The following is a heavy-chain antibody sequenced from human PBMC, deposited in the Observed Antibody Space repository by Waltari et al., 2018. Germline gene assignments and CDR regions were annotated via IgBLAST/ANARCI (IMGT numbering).Heavy chain of an antibody. CDR3: ASSYDSSGYYAENWFDP. J-gene: IGHJ5*02. Sequence: QVQLVQSGAEVKKPGASVKVSCKASGYTFTSYYMHWVRPAPGQGLEWMGIINPSGGSTSYAQKFQGRVTMTRDTSTSTVYMELSSLRSEDTAVYYCASSYDSSGYYAENWFDPWGQGTLVTVSS. V-gene: IGHV1-46*01. CDR2: INPSGGST. CDR1: GYTFTSYY. D-gene: IGHD3-22*01.